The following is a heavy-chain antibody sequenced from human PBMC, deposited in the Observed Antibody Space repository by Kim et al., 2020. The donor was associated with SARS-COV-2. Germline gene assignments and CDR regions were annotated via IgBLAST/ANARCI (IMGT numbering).Heavy chain of an antibody. V-gene: IGHV3-23*01. D-gene: IGHD2-15*01. Sequence: ADSVKGRFTISRDKSKNTLYLQMNSLRAEDTAVYYCAKDRGVVAAIGFDYWGQGTLVTVSS. J-gene: IGHJ4*02. CDR3: AKDRGVVAAIGFDY.